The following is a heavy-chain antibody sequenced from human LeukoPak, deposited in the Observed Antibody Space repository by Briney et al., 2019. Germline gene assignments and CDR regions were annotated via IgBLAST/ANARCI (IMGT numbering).Heavy chain of an antibody. Sequence: PGGSLRLSCAASGFTFGSYAMAWVRQSPGKGLEWVSSISPTGDSTFHADSVRGRFTTSRDNSKNTLFLQMNSLRAEDTAVYYCARKYIVVGRLLFDNWGQGTLVTVSS. CDR2: ISPTGDST. D-gene: IGHD3-22*01. V-gene: IGHV3-23*01. CDR3: ARKYIVVGRLLFDN. CDR1: GFTFGSYA. J-gene: IGHJ4*02.